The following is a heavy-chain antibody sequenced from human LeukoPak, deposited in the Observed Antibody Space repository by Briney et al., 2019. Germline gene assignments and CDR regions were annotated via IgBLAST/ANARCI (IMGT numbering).Heavy chain of an antibody. CDR2: IVVGSGNT. V-gene: IGHV1-58*02. J-gene: IGHJ6*03. CDR1: GFTFTSSA. D-gene: IGHD2-2*01. Sequence: GTSVKVSCKASGFTFTSSAMQGVRQARGQRREWIGWIVVGSGNTNYAQKFQERVTITRDMSTSAAYMELSSLRSEDTAVYYCAAVLGYCSSTSCPYYYMDVWGKGTTVTVSS. CDR3: AAVLGYCSSTSCPYYYMDV.